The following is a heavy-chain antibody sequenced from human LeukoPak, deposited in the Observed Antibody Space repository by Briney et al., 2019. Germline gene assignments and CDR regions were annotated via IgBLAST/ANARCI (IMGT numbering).Heavy chain of an antibody. Sequence: GGSLRLSCAASGFTFSSYSMNWVRQAPGKGLEWVSSISSSSSYIYYADSVKGRFTISRDNAKDSLYLQMNSLRAEDTAVYYCARVYDFWSGHSDYWGQGTLVTVSS. D-gene: IGHD3-3*01. J-gene: IGHJ4*02. CDR2: ISSSSSYI. CDR1: GFTFSSYS. CDR3: ARVYDFWSGHSDY. V-gene: IGHV3-21*01.